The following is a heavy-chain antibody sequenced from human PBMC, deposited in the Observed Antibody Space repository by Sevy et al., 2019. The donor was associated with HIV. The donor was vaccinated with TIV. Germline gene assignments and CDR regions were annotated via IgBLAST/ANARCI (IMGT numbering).Heavy chain of an antibody. D-gene: IGHD3-22*01. CDR3: ARGPDYYDSSGYYYQ. V-gene: IGHV3-21*01. CDR2: INSISTYI. CDR1: GFTFSSYS. Sequence: GGSLRLSCAASGFTFSSYSMHWVRQAPGKGLEWVSSINSISTYIYYADSVKGRFTISRDNAKNSLYLQMNRLGAEDKAVYYCARGPDYYDSSGYYYQWGQGTLVTVSS. J-gene: IGHJ4*02.